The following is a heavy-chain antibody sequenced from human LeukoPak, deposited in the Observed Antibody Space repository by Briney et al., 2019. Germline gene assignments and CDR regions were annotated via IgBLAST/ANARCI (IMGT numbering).Heavy chain of an antibody. CDR1: GGSFSGYY. J-gene: IGHJ4*02. Sequence: PSETLSLTCAVYGGSFSGYYWSWIRQPPGKGLEWIGEINHSGSTNYNPSLKSRVTISVDTSKNQFSLKLSSVTAADTAMYYCGRDDPYCTGGACYPGSFDYWGQGTLVTVSS. V-gene: IGHV4-34*01. CDR3: GRDDPYCTGGACYPGSFDY. D-gene: IGHD2-8*02. CDR2: INHSGST.